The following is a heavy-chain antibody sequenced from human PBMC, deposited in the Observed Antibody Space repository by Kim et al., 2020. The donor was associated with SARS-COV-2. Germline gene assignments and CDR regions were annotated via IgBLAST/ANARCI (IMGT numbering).Heavy chain of an antibody. V-gene: IGHV4-59*01. CDR1: GGSISSYY. D-gene: IGHD3-3*01. CDR2: IYYSGST. J-gene: IGHJ6*02. Sequence: SETLSLTCTVSGGSISSYYWSWIRQPPGKGLEWIGYIYYSGSTNYNPSLKSRVTISVDTSKNQFSLKLSSVTAADTAVYYCARDRPVPPGWSGYYAVRYGMDVWGQGTTVTVSS. CDR3: ARDRPVPPGWSGYYAVRYGMDV.